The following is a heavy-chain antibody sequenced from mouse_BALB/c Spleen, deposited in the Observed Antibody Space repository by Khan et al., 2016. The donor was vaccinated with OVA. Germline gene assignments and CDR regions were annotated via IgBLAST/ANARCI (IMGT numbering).Heavy chain of an antibody. Sequence: VELVESGAELAKPGASVKMSCKASGYTFINYWMPWVKQRPGQGLEWIGYINPSTGYSEYNQKFKDKATLTADKSSSTAYMQLRSLTSEDSAVYYCARRGLRWDFDYWGQGTTLTVSS. CDR2: INPSTGYS. V-gene: IGHV1-7*01. CDR3: ARRGLRWDFDY. J-gene: IGHJ2*01. D-gene: IGHD1-1*01. CDR1: GYTFINYW.